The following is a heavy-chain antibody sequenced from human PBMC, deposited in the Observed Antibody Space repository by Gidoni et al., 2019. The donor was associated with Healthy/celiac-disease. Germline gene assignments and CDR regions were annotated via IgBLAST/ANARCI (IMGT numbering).Heavy chain of an antibody. CDR3: AKDLMPSTSTQLPINWGFDY. V-gene: IGHV3-23*04. D-gene: IGHD7-27*01. CDR2: IRGSGGST. Sequence: EVQLVESGGGLVQPGGSLRLSCAASGFAFSSHATHWVGQAPGKGLGWVSAIRGSGGSTYYADSVKGRFTSSRDNSKNTLYLQMNSLRAEDTAVYYCAKDLMPSTSTQLPINWGFDYWGQGTLVTVSS. J-gene: IGHJ4*02. CDR1: GFAFSSHA.